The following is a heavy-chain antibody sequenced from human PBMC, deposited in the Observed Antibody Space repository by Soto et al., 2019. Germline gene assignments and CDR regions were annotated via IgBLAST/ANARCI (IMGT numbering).Heavy chain of an antibody. Sequence: QVQLQESGPGLVKPSQTLSLTCTVSGGSISSGGYYWSWIRQHPGKGLEWIGYIYYSGSTYYNPSLKSRVTISVDTSKHQCSLKLSSVTAADTAVYYCARATFHCSGGSCYPAYYFDYWGQGTLVTVSS. CDR2: IYYSGST. J-gene: IGHJ4*02. CDR3: ARATFHCSGGSCYPAYYFDY. D-gene: IGHD2-15*01. V-gene: IGHV4-31*03. CDR1: GGSISSGGYY.